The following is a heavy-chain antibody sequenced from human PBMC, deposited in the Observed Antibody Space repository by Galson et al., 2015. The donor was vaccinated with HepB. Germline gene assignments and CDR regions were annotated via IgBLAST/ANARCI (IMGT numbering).Heavy chain of an antibody. D-gene: IGHD2-2*01. V-gene: IGHV3-7*03. Sequence: SLRLSCAASGFTFSDFWMNWLRQAPGKGLEWVATIKQDGSEQYYVDSVKGRFTISRDNAKNSLYLQMSTLRAEDTAVYYCARFRRPAAYLGIYWGQGTPVTVSS. CDR1: GFTFSDFW. CDR2: IKQDGSEQ. J-gene: IGHJ4*02. CDR3: ARFRRPAAYLGIY.